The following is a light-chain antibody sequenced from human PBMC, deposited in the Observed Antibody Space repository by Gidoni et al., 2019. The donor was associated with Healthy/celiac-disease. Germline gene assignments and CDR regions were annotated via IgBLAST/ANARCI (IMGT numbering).Light chain of an antibody. Sequence: DIVMTQSPDSLAVSLGERATINCKSSQSVLYSSNNKNYLAWYQQKPGQPPKLLIYWASTRESGVPDRFSGSGSGTDFTLTISSLQAEDVAVYYCQQYYSTPQTFGQGTKLGIK. CDR2: WAS. J-gene: IGKJ2*01. V-gene: IGKV4-1*01. CDR3: QQYYSTPQT. CDR1: QSVLYSSNNKNY.